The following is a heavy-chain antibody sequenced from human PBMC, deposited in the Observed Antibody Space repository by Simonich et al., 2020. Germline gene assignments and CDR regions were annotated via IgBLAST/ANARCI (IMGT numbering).Heavy chain of an antibody. J-gene: IGHJ3*02. Sequence: GGGLVQPGGSLRLSCAASGFTFSSYAMSWVRQAPGKGLEWVSAISGSGGSTYYADSVKGRVTISRDNSKNTLYVQMNSLRAEDTVVYYCAKDLGERITMIVVVIDAFAIWGQGTMVTVSS. D-gene: IGHD3-22*01. CDR3: AKDLGERITMIVVVIDAFAI. CDR1: GFTFSSYA. CDR2: ISGSGGST. V-gene: IGHV3-23*01.